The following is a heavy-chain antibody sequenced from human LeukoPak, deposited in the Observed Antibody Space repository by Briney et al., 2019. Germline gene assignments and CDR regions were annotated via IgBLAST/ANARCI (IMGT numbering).Heavy chain of an antibody. CDR1: GFTFSDYT. Sequence: QPGGSLRLSCAASGFTFSDYTMQWVRQAPGKGLEWVALLPPDGSYQYYADSLKGRFTISRDNAKNSLYLQMNSLRAEDTAVYYCARALLLARSTVTTRDRYFDYWGQGTLVTVSS. D-gene: IGHD4-17*01. CDR3: ARALLLARSTVTTRDRYFDY. CDR2: LPPDGSYQ. V-gene: IGHV3-30*04. J-gene: IGHJ4*02.